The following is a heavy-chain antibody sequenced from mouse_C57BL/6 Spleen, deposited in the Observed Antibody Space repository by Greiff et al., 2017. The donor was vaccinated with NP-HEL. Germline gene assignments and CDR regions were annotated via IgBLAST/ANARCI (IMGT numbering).Heavy chain of an antibody. CDR1: GYTFTDYY. D-gene: IGHD1-1*02. CDR3: ARGELSTTDYFDY. CDR2: INPNNGGT. J-gene: IGHJ2*01. Sequence: EVKLMESGPELVKPGASVKISCKASGYTFTDYYMNWVKQSHGKSLEWIGDINPNNGGTSYNQKFKGKATLTVDKSSSTAYMELRSLTSEDSAVYYCARGELSTTDYFDYWGQGTTLTVSS. V-gene: IGHV1-26*01.